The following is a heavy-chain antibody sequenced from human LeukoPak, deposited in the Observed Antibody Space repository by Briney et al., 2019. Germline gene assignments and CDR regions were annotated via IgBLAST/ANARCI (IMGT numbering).Heavy chain of an antibody. J-gene: IGHJ6*03. D-gene: IGHD4-11*01. Sequence: GASVKVSCKASGYTFTSYYMHWVRQAPGQGLEWMGIINPSGGSTSYAQKFQGRVTMTRDMSTSTVYMELSSLRPEDTAVYYCARDLTTVTTAQQFYYYYMDVWGKGTTVTVSS. V-gene: IGHV1-46*01. CDR2: INPSGGST. CDR1: GYTFTSYY. CDR3: ARDLTTVTTAQQFYYYYMDV.